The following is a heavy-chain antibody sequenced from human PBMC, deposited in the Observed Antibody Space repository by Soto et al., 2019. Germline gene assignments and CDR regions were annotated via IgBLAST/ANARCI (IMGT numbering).Heavy chain of an antibody. Sequence: SETLSLTCTVSGGFIWGWIRQSPDKGLEWIGYIYNSGRYNYNPSLESRLTISKDTSKNQFSLRLASVTAADTAVYYCARTLPNRQLFDPWSQGTLVTVSS. J-gene: IGHJ5*02. D-gene: IGHD1-1*01. CDR3: ARTLPNRQLFDP. CDR2: IYNSGRY. V-gene: IGHV4-59*01. CDR1: GGFI.